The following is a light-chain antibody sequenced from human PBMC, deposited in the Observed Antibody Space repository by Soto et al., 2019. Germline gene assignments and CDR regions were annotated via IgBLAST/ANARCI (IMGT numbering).Light chain of an antibody. CDR2: DVS. J-gene: IGLJ1*01. V-gene: IGLV2-14*01. CDR3: SSFTSSSTFV. CDR1: SSDVGSYNY. Sequence: QSALAQPASVSGSPGQSITISCTGTSSDVGSYNYVSWFQQHPGKAPKLMIYDVSNWPAGVSDRFSDSKSGNTASLTISGLQAEDEADYYCSSFTSSSTFVFGTGTKVTVL.